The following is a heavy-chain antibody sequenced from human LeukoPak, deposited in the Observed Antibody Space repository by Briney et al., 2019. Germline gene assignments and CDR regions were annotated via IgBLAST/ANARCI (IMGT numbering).Heavy chain of an antibody. CDR2: INPSGGST. D-gene: IGHD2/OR15-2a*01. Sequence: GASVKVSCKASGYTFTSYYMHWVRQAPGQGLEWMGIINPSGGSTSYAQKFQGRVTMTRDMSTSTVYMELSSPRSEDTAVYYCARATTEIPFDYWGQGTLVTVSS. V-gene: IGHV1-46*01. J-gene: IGHJ4*02. CDR3: ARATTEIPFDY. CDR1: GYTFTSYY.